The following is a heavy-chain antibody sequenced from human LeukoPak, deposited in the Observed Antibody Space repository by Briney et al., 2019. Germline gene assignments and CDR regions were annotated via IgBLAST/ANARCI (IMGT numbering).Heavy chain of an antibody. CDR2: ICDYHGNT. D-gene: IGHD6-13*01. CDR3: AADLLGAAAYS. Sequence: GKVFCKASGYTFTNYGITTGAQAPGQPVRWLEWICDYHGNTNYAQQLQGRVTLATDPSTTTAYMELRSLRSDDTAVYYCAADLLGAAAYSWGQGTLVTVSS. CDR1: GYTFTNYG. J-gene: IGHJ5*02. V-gene: IGHV1-18*01.